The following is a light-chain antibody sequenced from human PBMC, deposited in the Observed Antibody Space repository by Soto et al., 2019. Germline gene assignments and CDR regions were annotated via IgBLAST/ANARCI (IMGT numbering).Light chain of an antibody. Sequence: QSVLPQPAYASGSPGQSITISCTGTRRDVGGYNYVSWYQQHPGKAPKLMIYDVSNRPSGVSNRFSGSRSGNTASLTISGLQAEDEADYYCSSYTSSSTLGYVFGTGTKVTVL. V-gene: IGLV2-14*01. CDR3: SSYTSSSTLGYV. J-gene: IGLJ1*01. CDR2: DVS. CDR1: RRDVGGYNY.